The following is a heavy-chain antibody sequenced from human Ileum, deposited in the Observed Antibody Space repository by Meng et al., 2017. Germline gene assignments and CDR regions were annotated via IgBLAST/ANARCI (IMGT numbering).Heavy chain of an antibody. CDR1: GGSTSSSKYY. V-gene: IGHV4-39*07. D-gene: IGHD3-22*01. J-gene: IGHJ4*02. CDR2: FYYGGST. CDR3: AREVGNRSGYSY. Sequence: DSPLGSSEPSAPPSLTCTFSGGSTSSSKYYWGWTRQHPGKEMEWIGSFYYGGSTFYHPFLRSRVTISVDISKNQYSLRLNSVTAADTAIYYCAREVGNRSGYSYWGQGALVTVSS.